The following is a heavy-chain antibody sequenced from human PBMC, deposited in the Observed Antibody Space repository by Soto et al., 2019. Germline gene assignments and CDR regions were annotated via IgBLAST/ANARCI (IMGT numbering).Heavy chain of an antibody. CDR3: ASYYGSGNYRGS. J-gene: IGHJ4*02. CDR1: GFTFTNYW. CDR2: INSDGSST. D-gene: IGHD3-10*01. V-gene: IGHV3-74*01. Sequence: EVQLVESGGGLVQPGGSLRLSCAASGFTFTNYWMHWVRQAPGKGLVWVSRINSDGSSTNYADSVKGRFTISRDNAKNTLYLPMNSLRAEDTAVYYWASYYGSGNYRGSWGQGTLVTVSS.